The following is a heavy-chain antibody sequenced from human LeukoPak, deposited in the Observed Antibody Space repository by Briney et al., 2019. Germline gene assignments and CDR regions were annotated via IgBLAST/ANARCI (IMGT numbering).Heavy chain of an antibody. Sequence: GASVKVSCKASGYTFTSYAMHWVRQAPGQRLEWMGWINVSNGNTKYLQKFQGRVTITRDTSASTAYMELSSLRSEDTAVYYCASHSSSWYDAFDIWGQGTMVTVSS. D-gene: IGHD6-13*01. CDR3: ASHSSSWYDAFDI. CDR1: GYTFTSYA. V-gene: IGHV1-3*01. J-gene: IGHJ3*02. CDR2: INVSNGNT.